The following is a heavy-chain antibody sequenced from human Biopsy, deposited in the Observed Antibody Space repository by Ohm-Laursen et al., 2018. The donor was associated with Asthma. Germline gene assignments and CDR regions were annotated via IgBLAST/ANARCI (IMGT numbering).Heavy chain of an antibody. CDR3: VRQSGYRSGWPKLLFVYYGMDV. D-gene: IGHD6-19*01. J-gene: IGHJ6*02. V-gene: IGHV4-39*01. CDR1: GGSISNSNYY. CDR2: IYNSGTT. Sequence: SDTLSLTCTVSGGSISNSNYYWSWIRQHPGKGLEWIGNIYNSGTTYYNPSLESRVTISLDASKNEFSLRLTYVTAAGTAQYYRVRQSGYRSGWPKLLFVYYGMDVWGPGTTVTVSS.